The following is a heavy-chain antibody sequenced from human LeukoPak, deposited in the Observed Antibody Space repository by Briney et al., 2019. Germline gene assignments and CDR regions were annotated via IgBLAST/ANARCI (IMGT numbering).Heavy chain of an antibody. CDR3: AKVYCTNGVCPLDYYYMDV. CDR1: GFTFIAYG. CDR2: INNDGSST. Sequence: GGSLRLSCAASGFTFIAYGMQWVRQAPGKGLVWVSRINNDGSSTTYADSVKGRFTISRDNAKNTLYLQMNSPRAEDTAVYYCAKVYCTNGVCPLDYYYMDVWGKGTTVTVSS. V-gene: IGHV3-74*01. J-gene: IGHJ6*03. D-gene: IGHD2-8*01.